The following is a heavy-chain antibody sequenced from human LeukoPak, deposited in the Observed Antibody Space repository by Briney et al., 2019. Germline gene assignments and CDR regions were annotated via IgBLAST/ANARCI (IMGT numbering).Heavy chain of an antibody. Sequence: SVKVSCKASGGTFSSYAISWVRQAPGQGLEWMGGIIPIFGTANYAQKFQGRVTITADESTSTAYMELSSLRSEGTAVYYCARHEGYSSGWYRAFDIWGQGTMVTVSS. V-gene: IGHV1-69*13. CDR1: GGTFSSYA. D-gene: IGHD6-19*01. J-gene: IGHJ3*02. CDR3: ARHEGYSSGWYRAFDI. CDR2: IIPIFGTA.